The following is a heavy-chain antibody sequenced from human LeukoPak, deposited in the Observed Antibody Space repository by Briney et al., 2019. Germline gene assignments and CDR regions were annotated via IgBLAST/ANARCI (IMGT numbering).Heavy chain of an antibody. CDR1: GFTFSSYS. CDR3: ARDAETGGALDI. D-gene: IGHD2-8*02. V-gene: IGHV3-21*01. J-gene: IGHJ3*02. CDR2: ISSSSSYI. Sequence: GGSLRLSCAASGFTFSSYSMNWVRQAPGKGLEWVSSISSSSSYIYYADSVKGRFAISRDNAKNSLYLQMNSLRAEDTAVYYCARDAETGGALDIWGQETMVTVSS.